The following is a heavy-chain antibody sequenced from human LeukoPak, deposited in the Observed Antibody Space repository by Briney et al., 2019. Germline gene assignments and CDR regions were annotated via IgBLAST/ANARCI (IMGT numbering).Heavy chain of an antibody. V-gene: IGHV4-30-2*01. J-gene: IGHJ3*01. D-gene: IGHD3-16*01. CDR3: ARYSDGNIHGAFDP. CDR1: GGSITSGSYS. CDR2: VYHGGST. Sequence: ASQTLSLTCTVSGGSITSGSYSWSWIRQPPGKGLEWIGFVYHGGSTYYNPSLKSRATISIEWSQTQFSLKLTSVTAADTAGYYCARYSDGNIHGAFDPWGQGTMVIVSS.